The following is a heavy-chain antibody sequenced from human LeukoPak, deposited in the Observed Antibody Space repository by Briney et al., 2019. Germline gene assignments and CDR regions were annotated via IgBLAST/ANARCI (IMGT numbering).Heavy chain of an antibody. CDR2: ISWNSGSI. V-gene: IGHV3-9*01. CDR1: GFTFDDYA. Sequence: SGGSLRLSCAASGFTFDDYAMHWVRQAPGKGLEWVSGISWNSGSIGYADSVKGRFTISRDNAKNSLYLQMNSLRAEDTALYYCAKDRRATATILCAFDIWGQGTMVTVSS. D-gene: IGHD4-17*01. CDR3: AKDRRATATILCAFDI. J-gene: IGHJ3*02.